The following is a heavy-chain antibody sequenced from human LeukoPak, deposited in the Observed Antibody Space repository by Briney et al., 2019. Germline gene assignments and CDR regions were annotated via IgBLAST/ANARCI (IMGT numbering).Heavy chain of an antibody. J-gene: IGHJ4*02. CDR3: ARDRIAAAARDFDY. CDR1: GGTFSSYA. Sequence: ASVKVSCTASGGTFSSYAISWVRQAPGQGLEWMGRIIPILGIANYAQKFQGRVTITADKSTSTAYMELSSLRSEDTAVYYCARDRIAAAARDFDYWGQGTLVTVSS. CDR2: IIPILGIA. D-gene: IGHD6-13*01. V-gene: IGHV1-69*04.